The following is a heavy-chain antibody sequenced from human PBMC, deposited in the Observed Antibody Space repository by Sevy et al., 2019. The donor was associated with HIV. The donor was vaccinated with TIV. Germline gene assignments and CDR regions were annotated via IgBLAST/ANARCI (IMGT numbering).Heavy chain of an antibody. CDR3: ARDSLYSTNWAFDY. CDR1: GHTFSNYA. J-gene: IGHJ4*02. V-gene: IGHV1-69*13. D-gene: IGHD6-13*01. CDR2: IIPMFGAP. Sequence: ASVKVSCKASGHTFSNYAISWVRQAPGQGLEWMGGIIPMFGAPNYAQKFQGRVTITADESTSTAHMQLSSLRSEDTAVYYCARDSLYSTNWAFDYWGQGTLVTVSS.